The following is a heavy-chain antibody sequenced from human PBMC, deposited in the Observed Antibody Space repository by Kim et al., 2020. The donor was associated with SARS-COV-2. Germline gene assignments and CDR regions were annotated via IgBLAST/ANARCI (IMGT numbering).Heavy chain of an antibody. D-gene: IGHD1-20*01. CDR2: IYYSGST. V-gene: IGHV4-31*03. J-gene: IGHJ4*02. Sequence: SETLSLTCTVSGGSISSGGYYWSWIRQHPGKGLEWIGYIYYSGSTYYNPSLKSRVTISVDTSKNQFSLKLSSVTAADTAVYYCARVPSLNWNPIGYLDYWGQGTLVTVSS. CDR3: ARVPSLNWNPIGYLDY. CDR1: GGSISSGGYY.